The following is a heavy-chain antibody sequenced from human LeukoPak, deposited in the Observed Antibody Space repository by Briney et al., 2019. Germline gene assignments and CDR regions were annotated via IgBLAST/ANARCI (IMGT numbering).Heavy chain of an antibody. Sequence: ASVKVSCKASGYTFTSYYMHWVRQAPGQGLEWVGVINPSGGSTSYAQKFQGRVTMTRDTSTSTVYMELSSLRSEDTAVYYCARVKGGYRSGWYGRWFDPWGQGTQVTVSS. D-gene: IGHD6-19*01. V-gene: IGHV1-46*01. CDR3: ARVKGGYRSGWYGRWFDP. CDR2: INPSGGST. J-gene: IGHJ5*02. CDR1: GYTFTSYY.